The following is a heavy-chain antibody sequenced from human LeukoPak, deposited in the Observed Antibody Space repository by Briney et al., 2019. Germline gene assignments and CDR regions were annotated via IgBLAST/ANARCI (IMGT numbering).Heavy chain of an antibody. Sequence: GGSLRLSCAASGFTFSSYSVTWVRQAPGKGLEWVSSISSSSSYIYYADSVKGRFTISRDNAKNSLYLQMNSLRAEDTAVYYCARGLVSRYYYDSSGYGIWGQGTLVTVSS. V-gene: IGHV3-21*01. CDR2: ISSSSSYI. CDR1: GFTFSSYS. D-gene: IGHD3-22*01. CDR3: ARGLVSRYYYDSSGYGI. J-gene: IGHJ4*02.